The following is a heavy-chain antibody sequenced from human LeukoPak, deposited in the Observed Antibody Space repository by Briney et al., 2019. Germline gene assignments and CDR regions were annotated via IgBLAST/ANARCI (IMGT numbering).Heavy chain of an antibody. D-gene: IGHD3-9*01. CDR1: GVSIFSYY. V-gene: IGHV4-59*08. J-gene: IGHJ4*02. Sequence: SETLSLTCTVSGVSIFSYYWNWIRQPPGKGLEWIGYVHYSGSTNYNPSLKSRVTISVDTSKSQFSLKLSSATAADTAVYYCATGRSIRYFDYWGQGTLLTVSS. CDR2: VHYSGST. CDR3: ATGRSIRYFDY.